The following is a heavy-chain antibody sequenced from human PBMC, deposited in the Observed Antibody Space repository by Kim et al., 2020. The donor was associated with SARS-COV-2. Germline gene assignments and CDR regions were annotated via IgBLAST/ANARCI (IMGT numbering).Heavy chain of an antibody. D-gene: IGHD6-13*01. CDR1: GFSFSNYA. CDR2: ISYDGTNK. J-gene: IGHJ4*01. V-gene: IGHV3-30*04. Sequence: GGSLRLSCAASGFSFSNYAMFWVRQAPGKGLEWVALISYDGTNKDYADSVKGRFTISRDNSKSTLYLQMNSLRVADTAVYFCARKPTTSSWSYYFEYWGQGTLVTSPQ. CDR3: ARKPTTSSWSYYFEY.